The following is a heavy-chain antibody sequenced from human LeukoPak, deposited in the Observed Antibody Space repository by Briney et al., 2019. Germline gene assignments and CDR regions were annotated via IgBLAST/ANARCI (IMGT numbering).Heavy chain of an antibody. J-gene: IGHJ4*02. CDR2: ISSSSSYI. CDR3: ARGRGFGEFDY. V-gene: IGHV3-21*01. D-gene: IGHD3-10*01. CDR1: GFTFSSYW. Sequence: GGSLRLSCAASGFTFSSYWMHWVRQAPGKGLEWVSSISSSSSYIYYADSVKGRFTISRDNAKNSLYLQMNSLRAEDTAVYYCARGRGFGEFDYWGQGTLVTVSS.